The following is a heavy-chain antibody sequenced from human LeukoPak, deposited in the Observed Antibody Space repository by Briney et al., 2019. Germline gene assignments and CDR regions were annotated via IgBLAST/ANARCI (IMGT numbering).Heavy chain of an antibody. CDR3: ARERYYYDSSGYSYYFDY. J-gene: IGHJ4*02. Sequence: GASVKVSCKASGYTFTSYYMHWVRQAPGQGLEWMGIINPSGGSTSYAQKFQGRVTMTRDTSTSTAYMELSSLRSEDTAVYYCARERYYYDSSGYSYYFDYWGQGTLVTVSS. CDR1: GYTFTSYY. CDR2: INPSGGST. V-gene: IGHV1-46*01. D-gene: IGHD3-22*01.